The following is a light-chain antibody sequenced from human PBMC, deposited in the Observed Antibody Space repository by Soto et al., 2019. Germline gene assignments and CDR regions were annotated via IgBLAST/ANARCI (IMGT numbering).Light chain of an antibody. Sequence: QSALTQPASVSGSPGQSITISCTGTSSDVGGYNYVSWYQQHPGKAPKLMIYEVSNRPSGVSNRFSGSKSANTASLTISGLQAEDEADYYCSSYTSTSTVVFGGGTMLTVL. CDR1: SSDVGGYNY. V-gene: IGLV2-14*01. CDR2: EVS. CDR3: SSYTSTSTVV. J-gene: IGLJ2*01.